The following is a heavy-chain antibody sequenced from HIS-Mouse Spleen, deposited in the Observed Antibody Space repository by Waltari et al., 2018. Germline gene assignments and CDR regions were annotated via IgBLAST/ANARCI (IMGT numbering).Heavy chain of an antibody. CDR2: IKSKTDGGTT. Sequence: EVQLVESGAGLVKPGWSLILSGAASGLPCRNHWLGLDGQAPGKGLEWVGRIKSKTDGGTTDYAAPVKGRFTISRDDSKNTLYLQMNSLKTEDTAVYYCTTDPNSGYPDYWGQGTLVTVSS. CDR3: TTDPNSGYPDY. V-gene: IGHV3-15*01. CDR1: GLPCRNHW. J-gene: IGHJ4*02. D-gene: IGHD5-12*01.